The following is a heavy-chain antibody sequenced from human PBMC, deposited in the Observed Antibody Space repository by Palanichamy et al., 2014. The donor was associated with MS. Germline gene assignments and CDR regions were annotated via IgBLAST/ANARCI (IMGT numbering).Heavy chain of an antibody. J-gene: IGHJ3*02. CDR1: GGSINSGSYY. CDR2: IYTSGST. CDR3: ARDPRGSSTWYSAFDI. D-gene: IGHD6-13*01. V-gene: IGHV4-61*02. Sequence: QVQLQESGPGLVKPSQTLSLTCTVSGGSINSGSYYWSWIRQPAGKGLEWIGRIYTSGSTNYNPSLESRVTISVDTSKNQFSLKLNSVTAADTAVYYCARDPRGSSTWYSAFDIWGQGALVTVSS.